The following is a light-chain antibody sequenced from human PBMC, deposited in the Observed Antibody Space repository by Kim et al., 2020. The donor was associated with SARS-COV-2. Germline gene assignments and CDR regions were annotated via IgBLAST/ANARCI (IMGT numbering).Light chain of an antibody. CDR1: QSLLQSNGYNY. CDR3: MQALQTPPG. CDR2: LGS. Sequence: DIVMTQSPRSLPVTPGEPASISCRSSQSLLQSNGYNYLDWYLQKPGQSPQLLIYLGSSRASGVPDRFSGSGSGTDFTLKISRVEAEDVGVYFCMQALQTPPGFGQGTKLEI. V-gene: IGKV2-28*01. J-gene: IGKJ2*03.